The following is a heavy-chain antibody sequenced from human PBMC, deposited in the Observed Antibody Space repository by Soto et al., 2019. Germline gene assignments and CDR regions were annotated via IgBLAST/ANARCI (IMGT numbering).Heavy chain of an antibody. V-gene: IGHV3-23*01. CDR2: ITATGDRT. D-gene: IGHD3-22*01. CDR1: GFRFSSYS. J-gene: IGHJ4*02. CDR3: ATMNGYFEY. Sequence: VGSLRLSCADSGFRFSSYSMSWVRQTPGKGLGWVAAITATGDRTYYADSVTGRFTISRDNSKKTHCLQMTSLRAEDTAMYYCATMNGYFEYWGQGTPVTVSS.